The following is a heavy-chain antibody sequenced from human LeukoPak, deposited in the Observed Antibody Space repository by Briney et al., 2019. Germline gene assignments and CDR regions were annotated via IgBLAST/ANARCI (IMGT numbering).Heavy chain of an antibody. V-gene: IGHV3-9*01. CDR2: ISWNSGSI. J-gene: IGHJ6*02. CDR1: GFTFDDYA. D-gene: IGHD6-6*01. CDR3: ARDGAARPQLYYYYYGMDV. Sequence: PGGSLRHSCAASGFTFDDYAMHWVRQAPGKGLEWVSGISWNSGSIGYADSVKGRFTISRDNAKNSLYLQMNSLRAEDTAVYYCARDGAARPQLYYYYYGMDVWGQGTTVTVSS.